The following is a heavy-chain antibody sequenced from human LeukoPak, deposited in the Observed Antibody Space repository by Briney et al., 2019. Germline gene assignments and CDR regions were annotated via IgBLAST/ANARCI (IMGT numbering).Heavy chain of an antibody. CDR2: INHSGST. Sequence: SETLSLTCAVYGGSFSGYYWSWIRQPPGKGLEWIGGINHSGSTNYNPSLKSRVTISVDTSKNQFSLKLSSVTAADTAVYYCAREEQEQWLVQDYWGQGTLVTVSS. V-gene: IGHV4-34*01. J-gene: IGHJ4*02. CDR1: GGSFSGYY. D-gene: IGHD6-19*01. CDR3: AREEQEQWLVQDY.